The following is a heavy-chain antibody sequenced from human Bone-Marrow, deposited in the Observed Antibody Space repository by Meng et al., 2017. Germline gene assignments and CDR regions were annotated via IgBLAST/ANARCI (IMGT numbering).Heavy chain of an antibody. CDR3: ARDSGYGDSDDAFDI. V-gene: IGHV4-61*02. J-gene: IGHJ3*02. CDR1: GGSISSGSYY. Sequence: SETLSLTCTVSGGSISSGSYYWSWIRQPAGKGLEWIGRIYTSGSTNYNPSLKSRVTISVDTSKNQFSLKLSSVTAADTAVYYCARDSGYGDSDDAFDIWGQGTGGT. CDR2: IYTSGST. D-gene: IGHD4-17*01.